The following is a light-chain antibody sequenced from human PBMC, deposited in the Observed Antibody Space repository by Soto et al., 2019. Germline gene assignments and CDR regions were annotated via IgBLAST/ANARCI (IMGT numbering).Light chain of an antibody. CDR3: QQYNNYLWT. CDR2: NAS. J-gene: IGKJ1*01. CDR1: QGIITG. Sequence: DIQMTQSPSTLSALVGDRVTITARASQGIITGLPGYNQRPGKAPNVLIYNASNLETGVPSRFNGSGSGTEFSLTISSLEPDDFATYYCQQYNNYLWTFGQGTKVEVK. V-gene: IGKV1-5*01.